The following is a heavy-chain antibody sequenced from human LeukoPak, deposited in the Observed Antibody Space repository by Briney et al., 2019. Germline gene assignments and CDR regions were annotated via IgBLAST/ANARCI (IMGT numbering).Heavy chain of an antibody. CDR2: IYYTGIT. J-gene: IGHJ4*02. V-gene: IGHV4-31*03. Sequence: PSETQSLTCTVSGGSISSGSHYYNWIRQHPGKGLEWIGYIYYTGITSYNPSLKSRVTMSVDTSMNQVSLKVTSLTAADTAVYYCAASSGVTLGRFWGQGALVTVSS. D-gene: IGHD3-16*01. CDR3: AASSGVTLGRF. CDR1: GGSISSGSHY.